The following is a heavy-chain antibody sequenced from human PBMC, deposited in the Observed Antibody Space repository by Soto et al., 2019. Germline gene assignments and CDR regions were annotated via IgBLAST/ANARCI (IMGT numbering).Heavy chain of an antibody. CDR1: GYTFTSYA. V-gene: IGHV1-3*04. J-gene: IGHJ6*03. D-gene: IGHD2-2*01. CDR2: INTGNGNT. Sequence: ASVKVSCKASGYTFTSYAMHWVRQAPGQRLVRMGWINTGNGNTKYSQKFQGRVSITRDTSASTAYMELSSLRSEDTAVYYCARETGGFCSSTSCYGSDYYYYYMDVWGKGTTVTVSS. CDR3: ARETGGFCSSTSCYGSDYYYYYMDV.